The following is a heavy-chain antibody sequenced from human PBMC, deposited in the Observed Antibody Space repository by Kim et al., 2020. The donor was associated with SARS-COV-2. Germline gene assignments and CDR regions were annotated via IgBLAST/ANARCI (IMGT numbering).Heavy chain of an antibody. Sequence: GGSLRLSCVASGFNFNEYTMHWVRQAPGKGLEWVALIRGDIGSTNYADSVKGRFTISRDNSKNSLYLQMNSLTTADTALYYCAKDPLSRGSYYVFDHWGQGTLVTVSS. CDR2: IRGDIGST. CDR3: AKDPLSRGSYYVFDH. CDR1: GFNFNEYT. D-gene: IGHD1-26*01. V-gene: IGHV3-43*02. J-gene: IGHJ4*02.